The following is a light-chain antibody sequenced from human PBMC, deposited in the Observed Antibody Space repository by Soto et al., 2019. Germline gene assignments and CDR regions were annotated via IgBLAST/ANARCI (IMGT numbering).Light chain of an antibody. CDR3: SSFTSSTPYV. CDR2: EVS. V-gene: IGLV2-18*02. J-gene: IGLJ1*01. Sequence: QSVLTQPPSVSGSPGQSVAVSCTGTSSDVGSYNRVSWYQQPPGPAPKLMIYEVSKRPSGVPDRFSGSKSGNTASLTISGLQAEDEADYYCSSFTSSTPYVFGTRTKVPVL. CDR1: SSDVGSYNR.